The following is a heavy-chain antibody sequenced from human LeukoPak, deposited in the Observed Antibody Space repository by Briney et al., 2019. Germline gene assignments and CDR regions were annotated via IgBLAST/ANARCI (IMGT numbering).Heavy chain of an antibody. V-gene: IGHV3-66*01. D-gene: IGHD3-10*01. J-gene: IGHJ4*02. CDR2: LYSGDNT. Sequence: GGSLRLSCAGSGFTVSTNYLSWVRQAPGKGLEWVSVLYSGDNTYYADSVKGRFIISRDNSKNTLYLQMHSLRAEDTAVYYCGHFGSGINPAFDYWGQGTLVTVSS. CDR1: GFTVSTNY. CDR3: GHFGSGINPAFDY.